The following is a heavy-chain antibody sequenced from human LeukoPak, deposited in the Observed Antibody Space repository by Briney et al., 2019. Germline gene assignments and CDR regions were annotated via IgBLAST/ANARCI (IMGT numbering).Heavy chain of an antibody. J-gene: IGHJ3*02. V-gene: IGHV4-61*02. Sequence: SHTLSLPCTVSGGSISSGSYYGSWIPQPAGKGLEWVGRIYTNGRTNSNPSLKSRGTRGVDTSNSQYSPKQSFVSAHGTDVSCRARCSGLAFDIWGQGTMVTVSS. CDR1: GGSISSGSYY. D-gene: IGHD6-19*01. CDR3: ARCSGLAFDI. CDR2: IYTNGRT.